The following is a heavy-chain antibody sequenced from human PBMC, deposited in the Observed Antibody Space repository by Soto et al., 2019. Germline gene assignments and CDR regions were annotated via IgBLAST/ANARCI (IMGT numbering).Heavy chain of an antibody. CDR3: ARLGFHCSGGSCYNSHFDY. CDR2: IYYSGRT. D-gene: IGHD2-15*01. Sequence: SETLSLTCTVSGGSISNYFWSWIRQPPGKGLEWIGYIYYSGRTSYNPSLKSRVTISVDTSKNEFSLKLSSVTAADTAVYYCARLGFHCSGGSCYNSHFDYWGQGTLVTXSS. CDR1: GGSISNYF. V-gene: IGHV4-59*08. J-gene: IGHJ4*02.